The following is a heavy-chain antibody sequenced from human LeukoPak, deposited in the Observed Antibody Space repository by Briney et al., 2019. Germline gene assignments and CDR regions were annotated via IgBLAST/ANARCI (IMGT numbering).Heavy chain of an antibody. CDR3: ASRGSSSGSTITPELNWFDP. CDR2: INHSGST. J-gene: IGHJ5*02. Sequence: SETLSLTCAVYGGSFSGYYWSWIRQPPGKGLEWIGKINHSGSTNYNPSLKSRVTISVDTSKNQFSLKLSSVTAADTAVYYCASRGSSSGSTITPELNWFDPWGQGTLVTVSS. CDR1: GGSFSGYY. V-gene: IGHV4-34*01. D-gene: IGHD6-6*01.